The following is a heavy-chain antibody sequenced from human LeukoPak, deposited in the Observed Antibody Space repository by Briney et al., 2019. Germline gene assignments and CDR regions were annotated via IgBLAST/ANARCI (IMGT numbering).Heavy chain of an antibody. V-gene: IGHV4-59*12. CDR2: ISYTGST. CDR3: ARGRVSSDYGSVWFDP. CDR1: SDSISSTY. D-gene: IGHD3-10*01. Sequence: SETLSLTCTVSSDSISSTYWSWIRQSPGRRLEWIAYISYTGSTRYNPSLKSRVTISVDKSKNQFSLKLSSVTAADTAVYYCARGRVSSDYGSVWFDPWGQGTLVTVSS. J-gene: IGHJ5*02.